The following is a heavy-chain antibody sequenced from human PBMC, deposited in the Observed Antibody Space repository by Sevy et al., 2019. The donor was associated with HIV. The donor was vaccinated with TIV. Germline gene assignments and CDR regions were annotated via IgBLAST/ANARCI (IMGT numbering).Heavy chain of an antibody. V-gene: IGHV3-53*01. Sequence: GGSLRLSCAASGFTVSSNYMSWVRQAPGKGLEWVSVIYSGGSTYYADSVKGRFTISRDNSKNTLYLQMNSRRAEDTAVYYCARWGVVVAGRYDAFDIWGQGTMVTVSS. CDR3: ARWGVVVAGRYDAFDI. CDR1: GFTVSSNY. D-gene: IGHD6-19*01. CDR2: IYSGGST. J-gene: IGHJ3*02.